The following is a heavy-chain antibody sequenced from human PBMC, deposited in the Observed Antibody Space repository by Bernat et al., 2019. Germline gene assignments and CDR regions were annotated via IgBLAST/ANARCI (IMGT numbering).Heavy chain of an antibody. Sequence: QVQLVQSGSEVKKPGASVKVSCKASGYTFTAYYMHWVRQAPGQGLEWMGWINPNGGGTNYAQKFQGRVTMTRDTSISTAYMELSRLRSDDTAVYYCARGKYQLLSSWFDPWGQGTLVTVSS. CDR2: INPNGGGT. CDR1: GYTFTAYY. CDR3: ARGKYQLLSSWFDP. D-gene: IGHD2-2*01. J-gene: IGHJ5*02. V-gene: IGHV1-2*02.